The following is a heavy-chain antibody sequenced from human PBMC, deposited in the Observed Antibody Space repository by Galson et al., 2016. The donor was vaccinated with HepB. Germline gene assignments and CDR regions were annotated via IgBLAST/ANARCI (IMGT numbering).Heavy chain of an antibody. CDR3: AIRGGGGPGGGIYEYGLDV. V-gene: IGHV4-34*01. Sequence: ETLSLTCDVYGGSFSFYYLHWIRQPPGKGLEWVAEINHSGATHYNPSLKGRVTISIDTSKNQFSLRLNSVTAADKAVYYFAIRGGGGPGGGIYEYGLDVWGQGTTVIVSS. D-gene: IGHD2-15*01. CDR2: INHSGAT. CDR1: GGSFSFYY. J-gene: IGHJ6*02.